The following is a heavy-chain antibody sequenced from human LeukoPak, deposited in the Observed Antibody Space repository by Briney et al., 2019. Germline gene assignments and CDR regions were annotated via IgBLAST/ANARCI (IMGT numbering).Heavy chain of an antibody. Sequence: SVRVSCKASGGTFSSYAISWVRQAPGQGLEWMGGIIPIFGTANYAQKFQGRVTITADKSTSTAYMELSSLRSEDTAVYYCARGTITIFGVALPDYYYMDVWGKGTTVTVSS. CDR1: GGTFSSYA. V-gene: IGHV1-69*06. CDR3: ARGTITIFGVALPDYYYMDV. CDR2: IIPIFGTA. D-gene: IGHD3-3*01. J-gene: IGHJ6*03.